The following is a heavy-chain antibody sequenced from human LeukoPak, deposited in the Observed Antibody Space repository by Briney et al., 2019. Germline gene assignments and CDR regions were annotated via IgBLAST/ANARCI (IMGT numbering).Heavy chain of an antibody. V-gene: IGHV3-48*03. CDR3: AKDLRRFGPADY. J-gene: IGHJ4*02. CDR1: GFAFSSYE. D-gene: IGHD3-10*01. CDR2: INHSGTTI. Sequence: PGGPLRLSCAASGFAFSSYEMTWVRQAPGKGLEWLSYINHSGTTIYYADSVKGRFTISRDDSKNTLYLQMNSLRAEDTAVYYCAKDLRRFGPADYWGQGTLVTVSS.